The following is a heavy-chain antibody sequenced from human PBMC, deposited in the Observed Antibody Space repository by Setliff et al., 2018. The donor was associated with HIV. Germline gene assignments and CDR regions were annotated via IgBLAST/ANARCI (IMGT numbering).Heavy chain of an antibody. V-gene: IGHV4-39*07. J-gene: IGHJ4*02. Sequence: LSLTCTVSGVSISSSDYYWGWIRQPPGKGLEWIGSIYHSGSTYYNPSLKSRVTISVDKSKNQFSLKLSSVTAADTAVYYCARLDSLMASFDFWGQGAPVTVSS. CDR2: IYHSGST. D-gene: IGHD3-9*01. CDR1: GVSISSSDYY. CDR3: ARLDSLMASFDF.